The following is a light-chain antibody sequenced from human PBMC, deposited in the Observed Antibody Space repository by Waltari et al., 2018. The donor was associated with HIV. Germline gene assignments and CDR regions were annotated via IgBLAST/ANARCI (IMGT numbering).Light chain of an antibody. J-gene: IGLJ3*02. CDR1: NSDIRVNT. Sequence: QSVLPPPTSVSGRTGQKVIIPRSGSNSDIRVNTVNWYQQFPGTAPKPVAYSSQQRPSGVPDRFSGSKSGTSASLAINGVQAEDEATYFCSAWDDTLHVVFGGGTKLTVL. CDR2: SSQ. V-gene: IGLV1-44*01. CDR3: SAWDDTLHVV.